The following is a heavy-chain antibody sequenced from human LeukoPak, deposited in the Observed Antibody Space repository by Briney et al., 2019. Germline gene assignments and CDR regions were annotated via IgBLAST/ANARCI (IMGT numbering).Heavy chain of an antibody. J-gene: IGHJ3*02. Sequence: GGSLRLSCAASGFTFDDYGMSWVRQAPGKGLEWVSGINWNGGSTGYVDSVKGRFTISRDNAKNSLHLQMNSLRAEDTALYYCARDLFGEMHDAFDIWGQGTMVTVSS. D-gene: IGHD3-10*02. CDR3: ARDLFGEMHDAFDI. V-gene: IGHV3-20*04. CDR1: GFTFDDYG. CDR2: INWNGGST.